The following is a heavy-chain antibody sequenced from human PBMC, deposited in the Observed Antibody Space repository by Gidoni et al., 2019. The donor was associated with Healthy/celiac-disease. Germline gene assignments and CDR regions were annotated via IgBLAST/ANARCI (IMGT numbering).Heavy chain of an antibody. CDR3: ARDYYDSSGYYETPDY. D-gene: IGHD3-22*01. J-gene: IGHJ4*02. Sequence: QVQLVESGGGVVQPGRSLRLSCAASGFTFSSYAMHWVRQAPGKGLEWVAVISYDGSNKYYADSVKGRFTISRDNSKNTLYLQMNSLRAEDTAVYYCARDYYDSSGYYETPDYWGQGTLVTVSS. CDR1: GFTFSSYA. CDR2: ISYDGSNK. V-gene: IGHV3-30-3*01.